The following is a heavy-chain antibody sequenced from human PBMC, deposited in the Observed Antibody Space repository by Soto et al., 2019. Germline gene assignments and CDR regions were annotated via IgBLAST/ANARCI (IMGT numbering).Heavy chain of an antibody. Sequence: PSETLSLTCTVSGDSISSATHYWNWIRQPPGKGLEWIGEINHSGSTNYNPSLKSRVTISVDTSKNQFSLKLSSVTAADTAVYYCARGGRDIVVVPAAIGGSLRRYYYGMDVWGQGTTVTVSS. J-gene: IGHJ6*02. D-gene: IGHD2-2*02. V-gene: IGHV4-39*07. CDR3: ARGGRDIVVVPAAIGGSLRRYYYGMDV. CDR1: GDSISSATHY. CDR2: INHSGST.